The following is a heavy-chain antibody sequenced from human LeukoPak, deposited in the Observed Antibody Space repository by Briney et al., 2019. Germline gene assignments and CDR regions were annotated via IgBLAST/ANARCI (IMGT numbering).Heavy chain of an antibody. V-gene: IGHV4-39*01. J-gene: IGHJ4*02. CDR1: GGSISSSTYY. D-gene: IGHD3-3*01. CDR3: ARIPRFGVVNAC. CDR2: IYYSGST. Sequence: SETLSLTCTVSGGSISSSTYYWGWIRQPPGKGLEWIGSIYYSGSTYYNPSLKSRVTISVDTSKNQFSLKLSSVTAADTAVYYCARIPRFGVVNACWGQGTLVTVSS.